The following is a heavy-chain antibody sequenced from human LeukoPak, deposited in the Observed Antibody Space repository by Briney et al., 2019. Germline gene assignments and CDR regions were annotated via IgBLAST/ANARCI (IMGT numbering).Heavy chain of an antibody. CDR2: IYDSGST. CDR3: ATRAPYYFYMDV. Sequence: SETLSLTCTVSGGSIRSSSYHWGWIRQTPGKGLEWIGSIGSIYDSGSTNYNPSLKSRVTISVDTSKNQFSLKMSSVTAADTAVYYCATRAPYYFYMDVWGKGTTVTVPS. J-gene: IGHJ6*03. CDR1: GGSIRSSSYH. V-gene: IGHV4-39*01.